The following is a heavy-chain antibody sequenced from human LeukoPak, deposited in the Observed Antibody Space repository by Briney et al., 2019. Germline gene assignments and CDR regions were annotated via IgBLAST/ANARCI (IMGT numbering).Heavy chain of an antibody. V-gene: IGHV1-46*01. CDR3: AIGPGQLDWFDP. D-gene: IGHD6-13*01. CDR2: INPSGGST. CDR1: GYTFTSYY. J-gene: IGHJ5*02. Sequence: ASVKVSCKASGYTFTSYYMHWVRQAPGQGLEWMGIINPSGGSTSYAQKFQGRVTMTRDTSISTAYMELSRLRSDDTAVYYCAIGPGQLDWFDPWGQGTLVTVSS.